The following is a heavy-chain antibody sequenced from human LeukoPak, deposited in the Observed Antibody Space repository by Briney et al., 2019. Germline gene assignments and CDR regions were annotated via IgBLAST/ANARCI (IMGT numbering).Heavy chain of an antibody. V-gene: IGHV3-15*01. J-gene: IGHJ5*02. CDR2: IKTKTAGGTT. Sequence: GGSLRLSCAAAGFTFRNAWMTWARQAPGKGLEWVGRIKTKTAGGTTAYAIPVKSRFTILRDDSKNKVYIQITSLKTEDTAVYHCPTGMNDPWGQATLVTVSS. CDR3: PTGMNDP. CDR1: GFTFRNAW.